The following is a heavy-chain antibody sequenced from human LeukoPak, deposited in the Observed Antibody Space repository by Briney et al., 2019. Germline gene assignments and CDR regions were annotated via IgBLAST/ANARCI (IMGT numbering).Heavy chain of an antibody. CDR2: IYYSGST. CDR1: GGSISSYY. CDR3: ARRGVIGGPTFGY. Sequence: SETLSLTCTVSGGSISSYYWSWIRQPPGKGLEWIGYIYYSGSTNYNPSLKSRVTISVDTSKNQFSLKLSSVTAADTAVYYCARRGVIGGPTFGYWGQGTLVTVSS. D-gene: IGHD3-16*02. J-gene: IGHJ4*02. V-gene: IGHV4-59*01.